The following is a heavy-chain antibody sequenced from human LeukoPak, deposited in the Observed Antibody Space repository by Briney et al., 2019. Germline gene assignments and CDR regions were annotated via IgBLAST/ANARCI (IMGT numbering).Heavy chain of an antibody. CDR2: TSYDETNK. Sequence: GGSLRLSCAASGFTFSSYAMHWVRQAPGEGLEWVAVTSYDETNKFYADSVKGRFTISRDNSKDTLYLQMNSLRSEDTAVYYCAKDHYDSDAFDIWGQGTMVTVSS. CDR1: GFTFSSYA. J-gene: IGHJ3*02. CDR3: AKDHYDSDAFDI. D-gene: IGHD3-22*01. V-gene: IGHV3-30-3*01.